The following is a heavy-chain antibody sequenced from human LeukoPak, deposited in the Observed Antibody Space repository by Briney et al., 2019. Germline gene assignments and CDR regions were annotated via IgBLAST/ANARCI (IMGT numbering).Heavy chain of an antibody. D-gene: IGHD6-13*01. CDR2: IYYSGRN. J-gene: IGHJ6*03. CDR1: GGSISSYY. Sequence: SETLSLTCTVSGGSISSYYWSWIRQPPGKGVEWIGYIYYSGRNNYNPSLKSRVTISLDTSKNQFSLKLSSVAAADAAVYYCARDRVAQQLIGPNYYYYYMDVWGKGTTVTISS. V-gene: IGHV4-59*01. CDR3: ARDRVAQQLIGPNYYYYYMDV.